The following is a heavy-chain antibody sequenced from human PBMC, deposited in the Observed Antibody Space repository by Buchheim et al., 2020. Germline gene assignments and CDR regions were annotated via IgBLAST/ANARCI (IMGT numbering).Heavy chain of an antibody. CDR3: ARLTDY. CDR2: IYYSGNT. CDR1: GASISSSTYY. V-gene: IGHV4-39*01. J-gene: IGHJ4*02. Sequence: QLQLQESGPGLVKPSETLSLTCSVSGASISSSTYYWGWIRQPPGKGLEWIASIYYSGNTYYNPSLKSRVTISVDPPKNQFSLMLSSVTAADTAVYYCARLTDYWGQGTL.